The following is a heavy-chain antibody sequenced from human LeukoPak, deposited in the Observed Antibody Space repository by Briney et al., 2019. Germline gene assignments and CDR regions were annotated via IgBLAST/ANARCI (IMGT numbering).Heavy chain of an antibody. CDR2: IYYSGST. J-gene: IGHJ4*02. CDR3: ARDILTGYSRDY. Sequence: SETLSLTCTVSGGSISSSSYYWGWIRQPPGKGLEWIGNIYYSGSTYYNPSLKSRVTISVDTSKNQFSLKLSSVTAADTAVYYCARDILTGYSRDYWGQGTLVTVSS. D-gene: IGHD3-9*01. CDR1: GGSISSSSYY. V-gene: IGHV4-39*07.